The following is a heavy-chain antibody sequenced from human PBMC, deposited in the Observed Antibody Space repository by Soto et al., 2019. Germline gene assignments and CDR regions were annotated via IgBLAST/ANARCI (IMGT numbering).Heavy chain of an antibody. D-gene: IGHD6-19*01. J-gene: IGHJ6*03. CDR1: AYSFTNYG. Sequence: QDQLVQSGVEVKKPGASVKVSCRASAYSFTNYGITWVRQAPGQGFEWMGWISAYNGNTNYAQKFQGRVIMTTDASTSTAYLELRSLRSDDTAVYYCARDRGVAPPVAGNTHYYYYMDVWGKGTTVTVSS. CDR3: ARDRGVAPPVAGNTHYYYYMDV. V-gene: IGHV1-18*01. CDR2: ISAYNGNT.